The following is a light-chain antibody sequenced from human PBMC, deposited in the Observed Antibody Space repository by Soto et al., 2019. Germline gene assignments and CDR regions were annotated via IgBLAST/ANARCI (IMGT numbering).Light chain of an antibody. J-gene: IGLJ1*01. Sequence: QSVLTQSPSASASLGATVKVTCTLSSEHTSYAIAWHQQQPEKGPRYLMKLNSDGSHSKGDGIPDRFSGSSSGAERYLTISSLQSEDEADYYCQTWGTGIQVFGTGTKLTVL. CDR1: SEHTSYA. CDR2: LNSDGSH. CDR3: QTWGTGIQV. V-gene: IGLV4-69*01.